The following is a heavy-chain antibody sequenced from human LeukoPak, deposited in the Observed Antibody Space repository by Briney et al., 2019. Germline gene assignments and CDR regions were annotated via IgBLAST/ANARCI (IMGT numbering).Heavy chain of an antibody. V-gene: IGHV3-23*01. CDR1: EFIFSGCA. CDR3: AKGLYDWLSDTDY. CDR2: IRGSGGTT. D-gene: IGHD3-9*01. Sequence: AGGSLRLSCAASEFIFSGCAMSWVRQAPGKGLEWVSAIRGSGGTTYYADSVKGRFTISRDNSKDTLYLQMNSLRAEDTAVYYCAKGLYDWLSDTDYWGQGTLVTVSS. J-gene: IGHJ4*02.